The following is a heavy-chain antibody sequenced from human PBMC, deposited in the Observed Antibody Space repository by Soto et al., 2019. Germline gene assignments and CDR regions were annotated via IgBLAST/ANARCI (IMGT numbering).Heavy chain of an antibody. Sequence: GGSLRLSCAVSGFIFSSSSMNWVRRAPGKGLEWVSSIRVNYIYYADSVKGRFTISRDNAKNSLYLQMNSLRVEDTAVYYCARDPLGSSGNEYFQHWGQGTLVTVSS. V-gene: IGHV3-21*01. CDR3: ARDPLGSSGNEYFQH. CDR1: GFIFSSSS. J-gene: IGHJ1*01. CDR2: IRVNYI. D-gene: IGHD1-26*01.